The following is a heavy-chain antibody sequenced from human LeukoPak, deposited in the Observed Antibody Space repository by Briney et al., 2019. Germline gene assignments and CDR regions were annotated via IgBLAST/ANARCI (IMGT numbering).Heavy chain of an antibody. D-gene: IGHD3-10*01. CDR2: IYYSGST. J-gene: IGHJ4*02. Sequence: SETLSLTCTVSGGSISSSSYYWGWIRQPPGKGLEWIGSIYYSGSTYYNPSLKSRVTISVDTSKNQFSLKLSSVTAADTAVYYCARDLSRYGSGRSWGQGTLVTVSS. V-gene: IGHV4-39*07. CDR3: ARDLSRYGSGRS. CDR1: GGSISSSSYY.